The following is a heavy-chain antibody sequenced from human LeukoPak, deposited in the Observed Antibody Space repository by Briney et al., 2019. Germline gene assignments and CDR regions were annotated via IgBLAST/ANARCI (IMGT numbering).Heavy chain of an antibody. CDR3: AKDRSRFGELSLDY. CDR1: GFTFSSYA. J-gene: IGHJ4*02. Sequence: GGSLRLSCTASGFTFSSYAMSWVRQAPGKGLEWVSTISGSGGGTYYADSVKGRFTVSRDSSKNTLFLQMNSLRAEDTAVYYCAKDRSRFGELSLDYRGQGTLVTVSS. D-gene: IGHD3-10*01. CDR2: ISGSGGGT. V-gene: IGHV3-23*01.